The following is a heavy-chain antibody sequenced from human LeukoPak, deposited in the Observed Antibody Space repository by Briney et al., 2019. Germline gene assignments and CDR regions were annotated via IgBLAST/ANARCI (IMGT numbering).Heavy chain of an antibody. J-gene: IGHJ3*02. D-gene: IGHD2/OR15-2a*01. V-gene: IGHV3-74*01. CDR2: IKAGGTRI. CDR3: ARDDVSAQAFDI. CDR1: DFTLSSYL. Sequence: GGSLRLSRVGSDFTLSSYLMHWVRQAPGKGLEWVAEIKAGGTRIDYGASVKGRFTISRDNAKNTQFLQMNSLRPEDSAVYYCARDDVSAQAFDIWGQGTMVTVSS.